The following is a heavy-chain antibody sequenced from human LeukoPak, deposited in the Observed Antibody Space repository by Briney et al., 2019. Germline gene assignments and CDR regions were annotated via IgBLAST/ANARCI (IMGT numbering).Heavy chain of an antibody. J-gene: IGHJ4*02. CDR3: ATTPSKGYCSSTSCWKFDY. CDR1: GGTFSSYA. CDR2: IIPILGIA. D-gene: IGHD2-2*01. Sequence: SVKVSCKASGGTFSSYAISWVRQAPGQGLEWMGRIIPILGIANYAQKFQGRVTITADKSTSTAYMELSSLRSEDTAVYYCATTPSKGYCSSTSCWKFDYWGQGTLVTVSS. V-gene: IGHV1-69*04.